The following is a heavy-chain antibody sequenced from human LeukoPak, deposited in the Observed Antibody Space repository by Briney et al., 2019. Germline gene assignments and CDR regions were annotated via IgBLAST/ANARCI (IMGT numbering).Heavy chain of an antibody. CDR2: ISGGGVGT. CDR1: GFTFSSYA. Sequence: GGSLTLSCAASGFTFSSYAMSWVRQAPGKGLEWVAAISGGGVGTYYADSVKGRFPFSIDNSKTTLYLQMNSLRVEDTAAYYCAKHWYSGYDYGYYFDYWGQGTLVTVSS. J-gene: IGHJ4*02. D-gene: IGHD5-12*01. V-gene: IGHV3-23*01. CDR3: AKHWYSGYDYGYYFDY.